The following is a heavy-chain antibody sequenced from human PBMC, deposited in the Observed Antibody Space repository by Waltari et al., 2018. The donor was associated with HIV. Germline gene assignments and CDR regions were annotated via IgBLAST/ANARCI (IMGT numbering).Heavy chain of an antibody. CDR1: GYSFATYW. V-gene: IGHV5-51*03. J-gene: IGHJ4*02. Sequence: EVQLVQSGAEVKKPGESLKISCKGSGYSFATYWIGWVRQMPGKGLEWMGIIDPGDSDTRYSPSFQGQVTISADKSIRTAYLQWSSLKASDTAMYYCTKGMYANQDYFDNWGQGTLVTVSS. D-gene: IGHD2-8*01. CDR3: TKGMYANQDYFDN. CDR2: IDPGDSDT.